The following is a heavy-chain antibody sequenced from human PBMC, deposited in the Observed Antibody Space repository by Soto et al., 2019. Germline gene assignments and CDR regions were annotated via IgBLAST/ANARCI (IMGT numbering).Heavy chain of an antibody. CDR3: ARGGLEPFDF. CDR1: GFNLGSYW. Sequence: EVQLVESGGVLVQPGGSLRLSCATSGFNLGSYWMHWVRQAPGKGLLWVSRINAYGTTINYAESVEGRFTISSDDAKSEVSLQMTKLSAEDTAVYYCARGGLEPFDFWGQGALVTVSS. CDR2: INAYGTTI. D-gene: IGHD1-1*01. V-gene: IGHV3-74*01. J-gene: IGHJ4*02.